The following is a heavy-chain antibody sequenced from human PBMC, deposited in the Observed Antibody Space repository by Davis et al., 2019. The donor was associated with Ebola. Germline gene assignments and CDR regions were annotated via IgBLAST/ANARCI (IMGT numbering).Heavy chain of an antibody. CDR1: GGSFSGYY. Sequence: SETLSLTCAVYGGSFSGYYWSWIRQPPGKGLEWIGQINHSGSTNYNPSLKSRVTIPVDTSKNQFSLKLSSVTAADTAVYYCARGGETFDYWGQGTLVTVSS. J-gene: IGHJ4*02. CDR3: ARGGETFDY. V-gene: IGHV4-34*01. CDR2: INHSGST.